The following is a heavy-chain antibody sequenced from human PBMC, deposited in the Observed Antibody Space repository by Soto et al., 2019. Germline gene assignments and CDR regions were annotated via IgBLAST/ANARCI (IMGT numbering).Heavy chain of an antibody. D-gene: IGHD4-17*01. CDR1: GFTFSSYA. J-gene: IGHJ4*02. CDR2: ISGSGGST. Sequence: GGSLRLSCAASGFTFSSYAMSWVRQAPGKGLEWVSAISGSGGSTYYADSVKGRFTISRDNSKNTLYLQMNSLRAEDTAVYYRAKFTTVTNFYYFDYWGQGTLVTVSS. V-gene: IGHV3-23*01. CDR3: AKFTTVTNFYYFDY.